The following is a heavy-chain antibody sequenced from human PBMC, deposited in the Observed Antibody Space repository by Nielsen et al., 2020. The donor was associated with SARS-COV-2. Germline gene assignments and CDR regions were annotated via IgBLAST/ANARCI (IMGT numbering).Heavy chain of an antibody. D-gene: IGHD4-17*01. Sequence: GGSLRLSCAASGFTFSSYAMHWVRQAPGKGLEWVAVISYDGSNKYYADSVKGRFTISRDNSKNTLYLQMNSLRAEDTAVYYCTVTGGYWGQGTLVTVSS. CDR3: TVTGGY. CDR2: ISYDGSNK. V-gene: IGHV3-30*04. CDR1: GFTFSSYA. J-gene: IGHJ4*02.